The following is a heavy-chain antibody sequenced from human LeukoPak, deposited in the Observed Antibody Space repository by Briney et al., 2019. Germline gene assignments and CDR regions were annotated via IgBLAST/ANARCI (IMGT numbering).Heavy chain of an antibody. CDR2: IYYSGST. J-gene: IGHJ4*02. Sequence: SQTLSLTCTVSGGSISSGGYYWSWIRQPPGKGLEWIGYIYYSGSTYYNPSLKSRVTISVDTSKNQFSLKLSSVTAADTAVYYCARENSQGPAAITFDYWGQGTLVTVSS. CDR3: ARENSQGPAAITFDY. V-gene: IGHV4-30-4*08. CDR1: GGSISSGGYY. D-gene: IGHD2-2*01.